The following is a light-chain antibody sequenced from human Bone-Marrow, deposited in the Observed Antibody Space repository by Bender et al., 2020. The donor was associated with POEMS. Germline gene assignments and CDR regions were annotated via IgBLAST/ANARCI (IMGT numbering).Light chain of an antibody. J-gene: IGLJ1*01. V-gene: IGLV2-23*01. Sequence: QSALTQPASVSGSPGQSITISCTGTTSTFGLVSWYQQLPGKAPKLIIYEGTERPSGISSRFSGSKSDNRASLTISGLQTEDEADYYCCSFAGLGVFGTGTKVTVL. CDR3: CSFAGLGV. CDR1: TSTFGL. CDR2: EGT.